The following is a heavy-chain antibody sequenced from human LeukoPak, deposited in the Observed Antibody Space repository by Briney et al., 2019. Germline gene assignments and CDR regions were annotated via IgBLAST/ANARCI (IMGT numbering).Heavy chain of an antibody. D-gene: IGHD1-26*01. V-gene: IGHV3-30*18. J-gene: IGHJ4*02. Sequence: GGSLRLSCAASGFTFSSYGMHWVRQAPGKGLEWVAVISYDGSNKYYSASVKGRFTISRDNSKNTLYLQMNSLRAEDTAVDYCANPQDTGSYYVGLDYWGQGTLVTVSS. CDR1: GFTFSSYG. CDR2: ISYDGSNK. CDR3: ANPQDTGSYYVGLDY.